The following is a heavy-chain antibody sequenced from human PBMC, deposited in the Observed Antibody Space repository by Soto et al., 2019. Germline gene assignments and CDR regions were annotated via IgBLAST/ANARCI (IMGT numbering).Heavy chain of an antibody. Sequence: SVKVSCKTSGYTFTSYDISWVRQAPGQGLEWMGRIIPILGIANYAQKFQGRVTITADKSTSTAYMELSSLRSEDTAVYYCARGTYNPYSSGWYYYGMDVWGQGTTVTVSS. CDR2: IIPILGIA. J-gene: IGHJ6*02. CDR3: ARGTYNPYSSGWYYYGMDV. V-gene: IGHV1-69*04. D-gene: IGHD6-19*01. CDR1: GYTFTSYD.